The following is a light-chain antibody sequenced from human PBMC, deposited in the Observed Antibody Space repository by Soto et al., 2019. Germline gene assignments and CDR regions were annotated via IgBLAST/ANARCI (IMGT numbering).Light chain of an antibody. CDR2: AAS. J-gene: IGKJ5*01. CDR1: QDIYTH. CDR3: QQYSRYPPT. V-gene: IGKV1-16*02. Sequence: DIQVTQSPSSLSASVGDRVTITCRASQDIYTHLAWFQQKPGKAPQSLIYAASSLQSGVPSKFSGSGSGTDFTLTISSLQPEDFATYYCQQYSRYPPTFGQGTRLEIK.